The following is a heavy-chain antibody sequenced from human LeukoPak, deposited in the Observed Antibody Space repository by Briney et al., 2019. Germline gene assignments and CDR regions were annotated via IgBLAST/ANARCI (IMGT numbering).Heavy chain of an antibody. CDR1: GGSFSGYY. D-gene: IGHD6-19*01. V-gene: IGHV4-34*01. CDR3: ARSPAGLIAVAD. J-gene: IGHJ4*02. Sequence: SETLSLTCAVYGGSFSGYYWSWIRQPPGKGLEWIGEINHSGSTNYNPSLKSRVTISVDTSKNQFSLKLSSVTAADTAVYYCARSPAGLIAVADWGQGTLVTVSS. CDR2: INHSGST.